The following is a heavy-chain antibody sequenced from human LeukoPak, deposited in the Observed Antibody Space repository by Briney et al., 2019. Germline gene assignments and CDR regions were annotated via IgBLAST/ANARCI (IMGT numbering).Heavy chain of an antibody. CDR2: IYTSGSN. Sequence: PSETLSLTCTVSGGSISSYYWSWVRQPAGEGLEWIGRIYTSGSNNYNPSPKSRVTMSVDTSKNQFSLKLSSVTAADTAMYYCARDNEVAARSFDYWGQGTLVTVSS. D-gene: IGHD6-6*01. CDR3: ARDNEVAARSFDY. J-gene: IGHJ4*02. V-gene: IGHV4-4*07. CDR1: GGSISSYY.